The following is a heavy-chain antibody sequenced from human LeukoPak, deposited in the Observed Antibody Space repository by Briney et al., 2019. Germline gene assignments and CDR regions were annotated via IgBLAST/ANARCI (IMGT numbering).Heavy chain of an antibody. D-gene: IGHD3-9*01. J-gene: IGHJ4*02. Sequence: PGGSLRLSCAASGFTFSSYWMHWVRQAPGKGLVWVSRINSDGSLTRYADSVKGRFTISRDNAKNTLYLQMNSLRAEDTAAYYCAGGYDILNYWGQGTLVTVSS. CDR1: GFTFSSYW. CDR3: AGGYDILNY. V-gene: IGHV3-74*01. CDR2: INSDGSLT.